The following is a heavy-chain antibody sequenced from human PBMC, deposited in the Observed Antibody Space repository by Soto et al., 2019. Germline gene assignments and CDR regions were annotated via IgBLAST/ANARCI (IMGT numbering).Heavy chain of an antibody. D-gene: IGHD3-10*01. CDR3: AREVQVHTPAFVY. CDR1: GGTFNTYA. Sequence: QVQLVQSGAEMKKPGSSVRVSCQSSGGTFNTYAMNWVRQAPGQGPEWMGDISPMFGAANYAPKFQGRVTSTADESTGTSYMQLSSFTSEDTAPYFCAREVQVHTPAFVYWGQGTLVTVSS. J-gene: IGHJ4*02. CDR2: ISPMFGAA. V-gene: IGHV1-69*19.